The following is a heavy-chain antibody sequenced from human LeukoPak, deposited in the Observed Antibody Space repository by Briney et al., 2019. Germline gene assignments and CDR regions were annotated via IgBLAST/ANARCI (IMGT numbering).Heavy chain of an antibody. CDR3: ARGDHYDVLTGFQTPSHLSDY. CDR2: INPNSGDT. D-gene: IGHD3-9*01. J-gene: IGHJ4*02. V-gene: IGHV1-2*02. Sequence: GASVKVSCKASGYTFTGYYVHWVREAPGQGREWRGWINPNSGDTNYAQKFQGRVTMTRDTSISTAYMELSRLTSDDTAVYYCARGDHYDVLTGFQTPSHLSDYWGQGTLVTVSS. CDR1: GYTFTGYY.